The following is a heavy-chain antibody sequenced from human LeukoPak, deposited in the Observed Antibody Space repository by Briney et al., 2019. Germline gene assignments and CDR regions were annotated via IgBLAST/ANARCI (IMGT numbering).Heavy chain of an antibody. CDR1: GFTFSSYS. CDR2: ISSSSSYI. D-gene: IGHD3-22*01. V-gene: IGHV3-21*01. CDR3: ARASYYYDSSGYTDY. Sequence: GGSLRLSCAASGFTFSSYSMNWVRQAPGKGLEWVSSISSSSSYIYYADSVKGRFTTSRDNAKNSLYLQMNSLRAEDTAVYYCARASYYYDSSGYTDYWGQGTLVTVSS. J-gene: IGHJ4*02.